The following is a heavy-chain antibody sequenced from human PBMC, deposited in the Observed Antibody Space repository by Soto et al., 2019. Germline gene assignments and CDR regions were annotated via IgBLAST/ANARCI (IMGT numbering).Heavy chain of an antibody. CDR2: IKSKTDGGTT. V-gene: IGHV3-15*01. Sequence: EVQLVESGGGLVKPGGSLRLSCAASGFTFSNAWMSWVRQAPGKGLEWVGRIKSKTDGGTTDYAAPVKGRFTISRDDSKNTLYLQMNSLKTEDTAVYYCTTDRSVLLWFGELFPWFDPWGQGTLVTVSS. CDR1: GFTFSNAW. D-gene: IGHD3-10*01. J-gene: IGHJ5*02. CDR3: TTDRSVLLWFGELFPWFDP.